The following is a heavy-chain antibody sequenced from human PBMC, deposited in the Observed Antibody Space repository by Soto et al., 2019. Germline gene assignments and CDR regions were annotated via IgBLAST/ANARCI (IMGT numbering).Heavy chain of an antibody. J-gene: IGHJ5*02. CDR3: ARWTVDTIITSGWCHYLDP. V-gene: IGHV3-23*01. CDR1: GFTFSSSA. Sequence: EVQLLDSGGGLVQPGGSLRLSCAASGFTFSSSAMSWVRQAPGKGLEWVSAVRGSGATTYYADSVRGRFTISRDNPKNSLYLQMNSLRAEDTAIYFRARWTVDTIITSGWCHYLDPWGQGPLVTVSS. CDR2: VRGSGATT. D-gene: IGHD5-18*01.